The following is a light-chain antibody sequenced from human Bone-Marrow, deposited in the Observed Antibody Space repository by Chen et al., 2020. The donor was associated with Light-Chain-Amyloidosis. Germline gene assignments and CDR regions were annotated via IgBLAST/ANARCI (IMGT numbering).Light chain of an antibody. CDR3: QQYGSSPVT. Sequence: EIVLTQSPGTLSLSPGERATLSCRASQSVSSSSLAWYQQKPGQAPRLLIYGASSRATGIPDRFSGSGSGTDFTLTISRLDPEDFAVYYCQQYGSSPVTFGQGTKLEIK. CDR2: GAS. J-gene: IGKJ2*01. V-gene: IGKV3-20*01. CDR1: QSVSSSS.